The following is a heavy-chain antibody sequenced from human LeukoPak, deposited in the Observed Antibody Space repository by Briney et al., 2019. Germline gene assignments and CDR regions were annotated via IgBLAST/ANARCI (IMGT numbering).Heavy chain of an antibody. CDR3: ARGGSLAYCGGDCYSYPDLDP. CDR2: INPNSGGT. D-gene: IGHD2-21*02. Sequence: GASVKVSCKASGGTFSSYAISWVRQAPGQGLEWMGWINPNSGGTNYAQKFQGRVTMTRDTSISTAYMELSRLRSDDTAVYYCARGGSLAYCGGDCYSYPDLDPWGQGTLVTVSS. V-gene: IGHV1-2*02. J-gene: IGHJ5*02. CDR1: GGTFSSYA.